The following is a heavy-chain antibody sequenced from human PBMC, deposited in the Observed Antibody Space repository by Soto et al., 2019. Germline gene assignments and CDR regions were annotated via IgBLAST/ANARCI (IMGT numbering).Heavy chain of an antibody. J-gene: IGHJ6*02. D-gene: IGHD4-17*01. V-gene: IGHV1-18*01. CDR3: ARDVGYGDPSYYYGMDV. Sequence: ASVKVSCKASGYTFTSYGISWVRQAPGQGLEWMGWISAHNGNTNYAQKLQGRVTMTTDTSTSTAYMELRSLRSDDTAVYYCARDVGYGDPSYYYGMDVWGQGTTVTVSS. CDR2: ISAHNGNT. CDR1: GYTFTSYG.